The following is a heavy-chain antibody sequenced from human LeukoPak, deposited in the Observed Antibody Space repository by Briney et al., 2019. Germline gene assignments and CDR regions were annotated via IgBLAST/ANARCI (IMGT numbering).Heavy chain of an antibody. Sequence: PGGSLRLSCAASGFTFSNYAMSWARQAPGKGLEWVSGISGSGGSTYYADSVKGRFTISRDNSKNTVYLQMNSLRAEDTAVYYCAKEHMAAAVYYFDYWGQGTLVTVSS. J-gene: IGHJ4*02. CDR3: AKEHMAAAVYYFDY. D-gene: IGHD2-15*01. V-gene: IGHV3-23*01. CDR2: ISGSGGST. CDR1: GFTFSNYA.